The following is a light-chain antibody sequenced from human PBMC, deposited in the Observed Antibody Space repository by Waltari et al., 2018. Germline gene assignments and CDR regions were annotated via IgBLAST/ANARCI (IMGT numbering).Light chain of an antibody. V-gene: IGLV6-57*01. CDR1: SGNIASNY. CDR3: QSYDSSDLWV. Sequence: NFMLTQPHSVSESPGKTVTISCTRSSGNIASNYVQWYQQRPGSSPTPVIFEDDQRPSGVPARFSGSIDSSSNSASLTISGLKTEDEADYYCQSYDSSDLWVFGGGTRLTVL. J-gene: IGLJ3*02. CDR2: EDD.